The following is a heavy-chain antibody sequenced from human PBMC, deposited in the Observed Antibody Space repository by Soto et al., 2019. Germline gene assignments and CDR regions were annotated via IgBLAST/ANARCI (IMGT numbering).Heavy chain of an antibody. J-gene: IGHJ3*02. CDR3: AEDLVELWLSDLGDFHDVVPFDI. Sequence: HPGGSVRLSCAASGFTFSSYAMSWVRQAPGKGLEWVSAISGSGGSTYYADSVKGRFTISRDNSKNTLYLQMNSLRAEDTAVYYCAEDLVELWLSDLGDFHDVVPFDIWGQGTMVTVSS. V-gene: IGHV3-23*01. CDR1: GFTFSSYA. CDR2: ISGSGGST. D-gene: IGHD5-18*01.